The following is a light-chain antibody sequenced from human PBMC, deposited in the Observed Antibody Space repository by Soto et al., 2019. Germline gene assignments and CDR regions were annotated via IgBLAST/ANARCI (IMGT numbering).Light chain of an antibody. Sequence: QSALTQPASVSGSPGQSITISCTGTSSDVGAYNYVSWYQQHPGKAPKLMIYAVNHRPSGASNRFSGSKSGNTASLTISGLQAEDEADYYCSSYTSSNTLVFGTGTKLTVL. J-gene: IGLJ1*01. CDR1: SSDVGAYNY. V-gene: IGLV2-14*03. CDR2: AVN. CDR3: SSYTSSNTLV.